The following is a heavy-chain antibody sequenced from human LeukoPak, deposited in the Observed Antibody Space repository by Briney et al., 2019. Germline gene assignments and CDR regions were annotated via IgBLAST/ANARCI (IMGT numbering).Heavy chain of an antibody. V-gene: IGHV3-23*01. CDR1: GFTFCSHA. CDR3: AKTTTGYSSGRYPGWPVDY. J-gene: IGHJ4*02. CDR2: ISCSGGDT. Sequence: GSVKLSCAASGFTFCSHAVYWVRQAPGKGLEWVSGISCSGGDTYYADSVKGRFTISRDNSKNMVYLQMNSPSTEDTAVYYCAKTTTGYSSGRYPGWPVDYWGQGTLVTVSS. D-gene: IGHD6-19*01.